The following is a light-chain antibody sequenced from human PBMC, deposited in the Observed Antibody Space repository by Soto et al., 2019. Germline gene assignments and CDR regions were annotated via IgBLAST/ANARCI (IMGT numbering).Light chain of an antibody. V-gene: IGKV3-11*01. CDR3: QQRKYWPPLT. CDR1: QNVDIY. J-gene: IGKJ5*01. CDR2: DAS. Sequence: ETVLTQSPATLSLSPGETATLSCRASQNVDIYVAWYQQTPGQAPRLLIYDASNRATGIPARFSGSGSGTDFTLTISSLEPEDFAVYYCQQRKYWPPLTFGQGTRLE.